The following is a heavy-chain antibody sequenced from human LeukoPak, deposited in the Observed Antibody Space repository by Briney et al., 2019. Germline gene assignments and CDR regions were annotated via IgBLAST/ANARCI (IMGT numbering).Heavy chain of an antibody. CDR2: IYYSWST. CDR3: ARHGTSGTNLNRFDP. Sequence: SETLSLTCTVSGGSISSFYWSWIRQPPAKEREGIGYIYYSWSTNYNPPLKSRVTISVDTSKNQFSLKLSSVTAADTAVYYCARHGTSGTNLNRFDPWGQGNLVTVSS. V-gene: IGHV4-59*01. D-gene: IGHD1-1*01. J-gene: IGHJ5*02. CDR1: GGSISSFY.